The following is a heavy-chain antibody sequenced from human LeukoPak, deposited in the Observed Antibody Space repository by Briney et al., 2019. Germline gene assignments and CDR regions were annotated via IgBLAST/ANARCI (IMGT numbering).Heavy chain of an antibody. V-gene: IGHV4-39*07. J-gene: IGHJ6*02. CDR1: GGSISSSSYY. D-gene: IGHD2-2*01. Sequence: SETLSLTCTVSGGSISSSSYYWGWIHQPPGKGLEWIGSIYYSGSTYYSPSLKSRVTMSVDTSKNQFSLKLSSVTAADTAVYYCARDYCSSTSCQPYYYYGMDVWGQGTTVTVSS. CDR2: IYYSGST. CDR3: ARDYCSSTSCQPYYYYGMDV.